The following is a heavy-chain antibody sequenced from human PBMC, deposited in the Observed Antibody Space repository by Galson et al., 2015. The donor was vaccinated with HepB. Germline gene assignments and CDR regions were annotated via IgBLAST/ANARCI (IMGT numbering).Heavy chain of an antibody. V-gene: IGHV3-48*01. CDR1: GFTFSSYS. CDR3: ARDTLAARQVPSCDY. CDR2: ISSSSSTI. Sequence: SLRLSCAASGFTFSSYSMNWVRQAPGKGLEWVSYISSSSSTIYYADSVKGRFTISRDNAKNSLYLQMNSLRAEDTAVYYCARDTLAARQVPSCDYWGQGTLVTVSS. J-gene: IGHJ4*02. D-gene: IGHD6-6*01.